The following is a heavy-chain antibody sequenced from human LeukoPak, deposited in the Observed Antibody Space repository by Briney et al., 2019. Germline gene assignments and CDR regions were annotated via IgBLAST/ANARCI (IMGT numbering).Heavy chain of an antibody. Sequence: ASVKVSCKASGGTFSSYAISWVRQAPGQGLEWMGGIIPIFGTANYAQKFQGRVTITADESTSTAYMELSSLRPEDTAVYYCARESATTTVVTPWYFDYWGQGTLVTVSS. CDR1: GGTFSSYA. CDR2: IIPIFGTA. D-gene: IGHD4-23*01. CDR3: ARESATTTVVTPWYFDY. J-gene: IGHJ4*02. V-gene: IGHV1-69*13.